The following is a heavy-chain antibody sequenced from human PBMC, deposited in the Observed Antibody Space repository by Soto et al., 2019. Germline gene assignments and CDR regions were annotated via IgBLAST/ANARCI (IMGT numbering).Heavy chain of an antibody. CDR3: TTDLYDFWSGFKPY. Sequence: VGSLRLSCAASGFTFSNAWINWVRQAPGKGLEWVGRIKSKTDGGTTDYAAPVKGRFTISRDDSKNTLYLQMNSLKTEDTAVYYCTTDLYDFWSGFKPYWGQGTLVTSPQ. J-gene: IGHJ4*02. CDR1: GFTFSNAW. CDR2: IKSKTDGGTT. V-gene: IGHV3-15*07. D-gene: IGHD3-3*01.